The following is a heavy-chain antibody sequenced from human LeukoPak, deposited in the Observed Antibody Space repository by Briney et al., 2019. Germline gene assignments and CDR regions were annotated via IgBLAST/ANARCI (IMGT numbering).Heavy chain of an antibody. CDR1: GDSISSYY. Sequence: SETLSLTCTVSGDSISSYYWSWIRQSPGKGLEWIGYIYYSGNTIYNPSLKSRVTISIDTSKNQFPLKLSSVTAADTAVYYCARHGTSWTFDYWGQGTLVTVSS. CDR3: ARHGTSWTFDY. CDR2: IYYSGNT. J-gene: IGHJ4*02. D-gene: IGHD6-13*01. V-gene: IGHV4-59*08.